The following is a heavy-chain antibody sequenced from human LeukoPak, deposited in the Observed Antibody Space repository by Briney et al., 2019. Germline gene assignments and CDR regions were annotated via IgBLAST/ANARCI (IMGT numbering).Heavy chain of an antibody. J-gene: IGHJ3*02. CDR3: ARAQETYSSGWYGYAFDI. V-gene: IGHV1-69*13. Sequence: SVKVSCKASGGTFSSYAFSWVRQAPGQGLEWMGGIIPIFGTSNYAQKFQGRVTMTADESTSTAYMELSSLRSEDTALYYCARAQETYSSGWYGYAFDIWGQGTVVTVSS. CDR1: GGTFSSYA. CDR2: IIPIFGTS. D-gene: IGHD6-19*01.